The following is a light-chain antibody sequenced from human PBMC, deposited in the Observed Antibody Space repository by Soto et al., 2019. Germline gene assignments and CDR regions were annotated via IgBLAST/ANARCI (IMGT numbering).Light chain of an antibody. CDR2: GAS. J-gene: IGKJ1*01. CDR1: QSVSSNY. Sequence: EIVLTQSPGTLSLSPGERATLSCRASQSVSSNYLAWYQRKPGQAPRLLIYGASNRATGIPNRFSGSGSGTDFTLTITRLEPEDFGVYYCQQDGSSPPTFGQGTKVEI. CDR3: QQDGSSPPT. V-gene: IGKV3-20*01.